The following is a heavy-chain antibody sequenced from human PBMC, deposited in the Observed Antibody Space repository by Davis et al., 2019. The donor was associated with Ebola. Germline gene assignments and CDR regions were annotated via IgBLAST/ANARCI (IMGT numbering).Heavy chain of an antibody. CDR1: GFTFSSYS. CDR2: ISSSSSYI. D-gene: IGHD2-2*01. J-gene: IGHJ4*02. Sequence: PGGSLRLSCAASGFTFSSYSMNWVRQAPGKGLEWVSSISSSSSYIYYADSVKGRFTISRDNAKNSLYLQMNSLRAEDTAVYYCASPRFRYCISTSCSPDYWGQGTLVTVSS. CDR3: ASPRFRYCISTSCSPDY. V-gene: IGHV3-21*01.